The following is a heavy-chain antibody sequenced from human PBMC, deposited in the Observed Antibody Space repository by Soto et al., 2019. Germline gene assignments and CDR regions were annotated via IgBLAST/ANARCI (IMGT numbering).Heavy chain of an antibody. V-gene: IGHV1-2*02. Sequence: ASVKVSCQASGYTFTGYYMPWVRTAPLLGREWMGWIYPNSGGPNYAQKFQGRVTMTRDTSISTAYMELSTLRSDDTDVYYCAKSPVTSWTTCYCYYDMVVWGQGTTVTAAS. D-gene: IGHD5-18*01. CDR3: AKSPVTSWTTCYCYYDMVV. CDR1: GYTFTGYY. J-gene: IGHJ6*02. CDR2: IYPNSGGP.